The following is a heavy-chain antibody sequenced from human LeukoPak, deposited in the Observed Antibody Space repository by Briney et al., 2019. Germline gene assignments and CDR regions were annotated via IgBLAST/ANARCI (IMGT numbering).Heavy chain of an antibody. CDR2: INAGNGNT. D-gene: IGHD1-26*01. J-gene: IGHJ5*02. CDR3: ARGGVGATPGPYNWFDP. CDR1: GYTFTSYA. V-gene: IGHV1-3*01. Sequence: ASVKVSCKASGYTFTSYAMHWVRQAPGQRLEWMGWINAGNGNTKYSQKFQGRVTITADKSTSTAYMELSSLRSEDTAVYYCARGGVGATPGPYNWFDPWGQGTLVTVSS.